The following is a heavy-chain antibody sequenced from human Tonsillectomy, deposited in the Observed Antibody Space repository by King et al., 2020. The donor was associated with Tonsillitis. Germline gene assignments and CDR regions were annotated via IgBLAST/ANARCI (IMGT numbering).Heavy chain of an antibody. V-gene: IGHV1-46*03. CDR2: INPSGGST. Sequence: QLVQSGAEVKKPGASVKVSCKASGYTFTSYYMHWVRQAPGQGLEWMGIINPSGGSTSYAQKFQGRVTMTRDTSTSTVYMELSSLRSADTAVYYCARDSGRYGDMGNDAFDIWGQGTMVTVSS. CDR1: GYTFTSYY. J-gene: IGHJ3*02. CDR3: ARDSGRYGDMGNDAFDI. D-gene: IGHD4-17*01.